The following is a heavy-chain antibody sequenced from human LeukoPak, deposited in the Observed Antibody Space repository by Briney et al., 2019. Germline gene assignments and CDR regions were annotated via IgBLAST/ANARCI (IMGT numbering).Heavy chain of an antibody. Sequence: SGTLSLTCTVSGYSISSGYYWGWIRQPPGKGLEWIGSIYHSGSTYYNPSLKSRVTISVDTSKNQFSLKLSSVTAADTAVYYCARTYYYDSSGHHDAFDIWGQGTMVTVSS. D-gene: IGHD3-22*01. CDR2: IYHSGST. CDR3: ARTYYYDSSGHHDAFDI. CDR1: GYSISSGYY. V-gene: IGHV4-38-2*02. J-gene: IGHJ3*02.